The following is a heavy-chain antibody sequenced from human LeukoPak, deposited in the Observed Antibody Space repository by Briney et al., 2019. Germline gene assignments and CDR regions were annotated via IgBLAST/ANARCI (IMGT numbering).Heavy chain of an antibody. V-gene: IGHV4-31*03. Sequence: SETLSLTCTVSGGSISSGGYYWSWIRQHPGKGLEWIGYIYYSGSTYYNPSLKSRVTISVDTSKNQFSLKLSSVTAADTAVYYCARDREYDSSGYYYRAGLFDIWGQGTMVTVS. CDR1: GGSISSGGYY. CDR2: IYYSGST. CDR3: ARDREYDSSGYYYRAGLFDI. J-gene: IGHJ3*02. D-gene: IGHD3-22*01.